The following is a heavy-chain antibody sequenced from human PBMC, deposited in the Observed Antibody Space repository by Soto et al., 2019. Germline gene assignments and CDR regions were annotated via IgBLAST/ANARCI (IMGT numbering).Heavy chain of an antibody. CDR2: ISDDGTKT. J-gene: IGHJ4*02. CDR3: AKDRGPSRQWLIGPFDY. V-gene: IGHV3-30*18. D-gene: IGHD6-19*01. CDR1: GFTFSIYA. Sequence: QVQLVESGGGVVQPGRSLRVSCAASGFTFSIYAMHWGRQAPGTGLEWVAVISDDGTKTYYADSVKGRFTISRDNSKNTVYLQMNSLRDEATAVYYCAKDRGPSRQWLIGPFDYWGQGTLVTVSP.